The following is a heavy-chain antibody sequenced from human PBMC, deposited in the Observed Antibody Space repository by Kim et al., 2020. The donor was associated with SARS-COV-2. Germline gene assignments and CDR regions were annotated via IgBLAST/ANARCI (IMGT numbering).Heavy chain of an antibody. Sequence: SETLSLTCTVSGGSISSGGYYWSWIRQHPGKGLEWIGYIYYSGSTYYNPSLKSRVTISVDTSKNQFSLKLSSVTAADTAVYYCASLTMVRGVIVYWGQGTLVTVSS. CDR2: IYYSGST. D-gene: IGHD3-10*01. CDR1: GGSISSGGYY. CDR3: ASLTMVRGVIVY. J-gene: IGHJ4*02. V-gene: IGHV4-31*03.